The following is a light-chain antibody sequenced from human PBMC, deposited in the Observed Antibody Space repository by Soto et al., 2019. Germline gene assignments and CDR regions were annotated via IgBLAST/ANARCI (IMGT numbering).Light chain of an antibody. CDR2: RNN. CDR3: AAWDDSLSGRDVV. J-gene: IGLJ2*01. Sequence: QSVLTQPPSASGTPGQRVTISCSGSSSNIGSNYVYWYQQLPGTDPKLLIYRNNQRPSGVPDRFSGSKSGTSASLAISGLRSEDEADDYCAAWDDSLSGRDVVFGGGTKLTVL. V-gene: IGLV1-47*01. CDR1: SSNIGSNY.